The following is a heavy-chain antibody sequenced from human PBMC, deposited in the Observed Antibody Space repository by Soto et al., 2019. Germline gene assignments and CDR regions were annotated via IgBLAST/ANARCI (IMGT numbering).Heavy chain of an antibody. Sequence: PSETLSLTCTVSGASISVHGYYWTWIRQAPGKGLEWIGSSYYSGTTYFNTSLKSRATISVETSKTQFSLMLTSVTAAATAIYYCTRRYNRNAKCFDPWGPGALVTVSS. CDR3: TRRYNRNAKCFDP. J-gene: IGHJ5*02. V-gene: IGHV4-39*01. D-gene: IGHD5-12*01. CDR1: GASISVHGYY. CDR2: SYYSGTT.